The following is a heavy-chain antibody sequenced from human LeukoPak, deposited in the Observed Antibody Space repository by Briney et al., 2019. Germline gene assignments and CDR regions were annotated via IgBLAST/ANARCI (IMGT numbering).Heavy chain of an antibody. J-gene: IGHJ6*03. Sequence: PGGSLRLSCAASGFTFSSYGMHWVRQAPGKGLEWVAVIWYGGSNKYYADSVKGRFTISGDNSKNTLYLQMNSLRAEDTAVYYCAKDLVQRAIPPYYYYYMDVWGKGTTVTVSS. D-gene: IGHD3-10*01. CDR3: AKDLVQRAIPPYYYYYMDV. CDR2: IWYGGSNK. CDR1: GFTFSSYG. V-gene: IGHV3-30*02.